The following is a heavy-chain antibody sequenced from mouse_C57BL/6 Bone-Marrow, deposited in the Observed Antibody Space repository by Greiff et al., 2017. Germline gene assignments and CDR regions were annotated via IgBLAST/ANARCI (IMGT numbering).Heavy chain of an antibody. V-gene: IGHV5-17*01. D-gene: IGHD2-1*01. J-gene: IGHJ4*01. CDR3: ARIYYGNYPYAMDY. Sequence: EVQLVESGGGLVKPGGSLKLSCAASGFTFSDYGMHWVRQAPEKGLEWVAYISSAGSTIYYADTVKGRFTISRDNAKNTLFLQMTSLRSDDTAMYYCARIYYGNYPYAMDYWGQGTSVTVSS. CDR2: ISSAGSTI. CDR1: GFTFSDYG.